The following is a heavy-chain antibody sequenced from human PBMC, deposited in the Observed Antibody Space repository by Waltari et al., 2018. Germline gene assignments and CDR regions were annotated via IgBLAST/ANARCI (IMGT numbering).Heavy chain of an antibody. V-gene: IGHV3-53*01. CDR3: ARGGYSSYWYFDL. CDR2: IDSGGST. CDR1: GFTVSSNY. J-gene: IGHJ2*01. D-gene: IGHD4-4*01. Sequence: EVQLVESGGGLIQPGGSLRLSCAASGFTVSSNYMSWVRQAPGKGLEWGSVIDSGGSTYYADSVKGRFTISRDNSKNTLYLQMNSLRAEDTAVYYCARGGYSSYWYFDLWGRGTLVTVSS.